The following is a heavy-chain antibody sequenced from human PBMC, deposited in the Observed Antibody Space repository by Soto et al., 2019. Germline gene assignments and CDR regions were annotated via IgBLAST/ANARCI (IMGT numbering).Heavy chain of an antibody. V-gene: IGHV3-13*04. CDR2: IGTTGDT. J-gene: IGHJ4*02. CDR1: GFTFSSYD. Sequence: GGSLLLSCSASGFTFSSYDMHWVRQGTGKGLEWVSAIGTTGDTYYAGSVKGRFTISRENAKNSLYLQMNSLRAGDTAIYFCARAIGPTLFDYWGQGTLVTVSS. CDR3: ARAIGPTLFDY. D-gene: IGHD3-22*01.